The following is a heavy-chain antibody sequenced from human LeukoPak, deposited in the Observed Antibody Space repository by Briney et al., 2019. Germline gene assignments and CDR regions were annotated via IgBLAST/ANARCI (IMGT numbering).Heavy chain of an antibody. J-gene: IGHJ5*02. D-gene: IGHD2-2*01. V-gene: IGHV1-69*06. CDR1: GGTFSSYA. Sequence: SVKVSCKASGGTFSSYAISWVRQAPGQGLEWMGGIIPIFGTANYAQKFQGRVTITADKSTSTAYMELSSLRFEDTAVYYCARYCSSTSCYFFDPWGQGTLVTVSS. CDR2: IIPIFGTA. CDR3: ARYCSSTSCYFFDP.